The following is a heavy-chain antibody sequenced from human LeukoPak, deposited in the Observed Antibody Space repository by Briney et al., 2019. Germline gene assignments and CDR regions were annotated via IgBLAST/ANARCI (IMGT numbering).Heavy chain of an antibody. CDR2: IYHSGST. CDR1: GGSISSYY. V-gene: IGHV4-59*01. CDR3: ARVNYYDTGGYYPN. D-gene: IGHD3-22*01. Sequence: SETLSLTCTVSGGSISSYYWSWIRQPPGKGLEWLGYIYHSGSTNYNPSLKSRVTISVDTSRNQFSLKLSSVTAADTAVYYCARVNYYDTGGYYPNWGQGTLVTVSS. J-gene: IGHJ4*02.